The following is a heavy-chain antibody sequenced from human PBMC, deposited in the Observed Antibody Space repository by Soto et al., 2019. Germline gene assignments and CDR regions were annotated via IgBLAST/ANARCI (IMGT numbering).Heavy chain of an antibody. CDR2: ISSSGSTI. Sequence: QVQLVESGGGLVKPGGSLRLSCAASGFTFSDYYMSWIRQAPGKGLEWVSYISSSGSTIYYADSVKGRFTISRDNAKNSLYMQMNSLSAEDTAVYYCARDVRELVPAARGDDAFDIWCQGTMVTVSS. CDR1: GFTFSDYY. V-gene: IGHV3-11*01. D-gene: IGHD2-2*01. CDR3: ARDVRELVPAARGDDAFDI. J-gene: IGHJ3*02.